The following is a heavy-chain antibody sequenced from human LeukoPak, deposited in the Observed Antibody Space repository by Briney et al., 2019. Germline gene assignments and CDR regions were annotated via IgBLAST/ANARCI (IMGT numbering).Heavy chain of an antibody. V-gene: IGHV1-18*01. J-gene: IGHJ4*02. Sequence: GASVKVSCKASGYTFTSLGISWVRQAPEQGLEWMGWISGDNGNTYYAQKLQGRVTLTTDTSTSTAYMELRSLRSDDTAVYYCARDCDRSGYYCYWGQGTQVTVSS. CDR2: ISGDNGNT. CDR3: ARDCDRSGYYCY. D-gene: IGHD3-22*01. CDR1: GYTFTSLG.